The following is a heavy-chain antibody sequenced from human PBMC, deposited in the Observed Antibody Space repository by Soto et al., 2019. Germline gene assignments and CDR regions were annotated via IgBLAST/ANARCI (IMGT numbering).Heavy chain of an antibody. CDR2: IIPIFGTA. CDR3: ARWGSSGSGAYYFDY. Sequence: SVKVSCKASGGTFSSYAISWVRQAPGQGLEWMGGIIPIFGTANYAQKFQSRVTITADESTSTAYMGLSSLRSEDTAVYYCARWGSSGSGAYYFDYWGQGTLVTVSS. D-gene: IGHD6-19*01. V-gene: IGHV1-69*13. CDR1: GGTFSSYA. J-gene: IGHJ4*02.